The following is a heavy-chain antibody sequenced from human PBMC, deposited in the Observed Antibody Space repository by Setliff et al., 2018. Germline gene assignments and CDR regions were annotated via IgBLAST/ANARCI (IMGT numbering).Heavy chain of an antibody. D-gene: IGHD5-18*01. J-gene: IGHJ6*03. CDR3: VREGVDTRSSTDYRYYMDV. CDR2: TIPMFGST. Sequence: SVKVSCKASGDTFSSYGISWVRQAPGQGLEWMGGTIPMFGSTSYAQKFQGRVTIITDESTTTADMELSSRGSEDTAVYYCVREGVDTRSSTDYRYYMDVWGKGTTVTVSS. V-gene: IGHV1-69*05. CDR1: GDTFSSYG.